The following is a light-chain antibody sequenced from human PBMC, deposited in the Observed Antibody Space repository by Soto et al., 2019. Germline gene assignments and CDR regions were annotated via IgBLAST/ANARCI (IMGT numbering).Light chain of an antibody. Sequence: DIQMTQSPSSLSASVGDRVTITCRASQSVNTYLNWYQQKPGTAPKLLIYTAPTLQSGVPPRFSGSGSGTDFTLTISSLQPEDFATYYCQQSYRNPRTLGPGTKVDIK. V-gene: IGKV1-39*01. CDR2: TAP. CDR1: QSVNTY. CDR3: QQSYRNPRT. J-gene: IGKJ3*01.